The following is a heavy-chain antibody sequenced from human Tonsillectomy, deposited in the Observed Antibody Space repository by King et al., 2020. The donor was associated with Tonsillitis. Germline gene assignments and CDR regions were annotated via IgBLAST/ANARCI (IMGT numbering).Heavy chain of an antibody. CDR1: GGTFSSYA. CDR3: ASRTSSNPAYYYYGMDV. CDR2: IIPIFGTA. D-gene: IGHD4-11*01. J-gene: IGHJ6*02. V-gene: IGHV1-69*12. Sequence: QLVQSGAEVKKPGSSVKVSCKASGGTFSSYAISWVRQAPGQGLEWMGWIIPIFGTANYAQKFQGRVTITADESTSTAYMELSSLRSEDTAVYYCASRTSSNPAYYYYGMDVWGQGTTVTVSS.